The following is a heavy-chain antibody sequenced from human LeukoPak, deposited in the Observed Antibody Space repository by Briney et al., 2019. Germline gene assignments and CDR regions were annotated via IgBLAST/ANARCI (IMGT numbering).Heavy chain of an antibody. V-gene: IGHV3-30*01. J-gene: IGHJ4*02. D-gene: IGHD6-13*01. CDR3: ARGIAAAGNDY. CDR1: GFTFSTYF. CDR2: ISYDGSNK. Sequence: PGRSLRLSCAASGFTFSTYFMHWVRQAPGKGLEWVAVISYDGSNKYYADSVKGRFTISRDNSKNTLYLQMNSLRAEDTAVYYCARGIAAAGNDYWGQGTLVTVSS.